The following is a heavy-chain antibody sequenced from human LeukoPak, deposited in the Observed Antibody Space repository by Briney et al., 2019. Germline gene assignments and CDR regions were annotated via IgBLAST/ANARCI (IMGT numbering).Heavy chain of an antibody. CDR3: ARDCDILTGYYLHFDY. D-gene: IGHD3-9*01. V-gene: IGHV1-46*01. CDR2: INPSGGST. Sequence: GSSVKVSCKASGYTFTSYYMRWVRQAPGQGLEWMGIINPSGGSTSYAQKFQGKVTMTRDTSTSTVYMELSSLRSEDTAVYYCARDCDILTGYYLHFDYWGQGTLVTVSS. J-gene: IGHJ4*02. CDR1: GYTFTSYY.